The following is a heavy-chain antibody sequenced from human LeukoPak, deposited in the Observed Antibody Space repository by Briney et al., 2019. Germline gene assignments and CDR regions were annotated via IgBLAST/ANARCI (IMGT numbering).Heavy chain of an antibody. CDR2: INSDGSSM. D-gene: IGHD2/OR15-2a*01. V-gene: IGHV3-74*01. Sequence: TGGSLRLSCAASGFTFSGYWMQWVRQAPGKGLVWVSRINSDGSSMSYADSVKGRFTMPRDNDKNTLYLQMSSLRAEDTAMYYCARGNWFDPWGQGTLVTVAS. CDR1: GFTFSGYW. J-gene: IGHJ5*02. CDR3: ARGNWFDP.